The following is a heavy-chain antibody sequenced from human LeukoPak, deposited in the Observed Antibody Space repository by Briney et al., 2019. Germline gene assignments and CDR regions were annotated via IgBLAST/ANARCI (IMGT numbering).Heavy chain of an antibody. V-gene: IGHV4-34*01. Sequence: SETLSLTCAVYGGSFSGYYWSWIRQPPGKGLEWIGEINHSGSTNYNPSLKSRVTISVDTSKNQFSLKLSSVTAADTAVYYCASSDTYYDILTGSHYYYMDVWGKGTTVTISS. CDR2: INHSGST. CDR1: GGSFSGYY. CDR3: ASSDTYYDILTGSHYYYMDV. J-gene: IGHJ6*03. D-gene: IGHD3-9*01.